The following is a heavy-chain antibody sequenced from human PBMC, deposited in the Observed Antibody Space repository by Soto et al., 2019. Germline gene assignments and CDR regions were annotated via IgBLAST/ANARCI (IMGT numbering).Heavy chain of an antibody. V-gene: IGHV3-33*01. CDR2: IWHDGKNK. Sequence: QVQVVESGGGVVQPGRSLRLSCVASGFTFSNFGMHWVRQAPGKGLEWVAVIWHDGKNKYYADSAEGRFTVSRDNSKNTLYLQMDSLTAEDTAVYYCARDPGQDEAMDYWGQGTLDTVSS. CDR3: ARDPGQDEAMDY. J-gene: IGHJ4*02. CDR1: GFTFSNFG.